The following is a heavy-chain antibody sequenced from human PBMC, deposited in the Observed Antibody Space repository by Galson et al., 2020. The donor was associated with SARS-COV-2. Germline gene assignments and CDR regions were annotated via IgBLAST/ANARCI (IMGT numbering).Heavy chain of an antibody. V-gene: IGHV4-59*01. CDR1: GGTISSYY. CDR3: ARELKVAYGMDV. J-gene: IGHJ6*02. CDR2: IYYSGST. Sequence: ETSETLSLTCTVSGGTISSYYRSWIRQPPGKGLEWIWNIYYSGSTNYNPSLKSRVTISVDTYKNQFSLKLSSVTAADTAVYYCARELKVAYGMDVWGQGTTVTVSS. D-gene: IGHD2-15*01.